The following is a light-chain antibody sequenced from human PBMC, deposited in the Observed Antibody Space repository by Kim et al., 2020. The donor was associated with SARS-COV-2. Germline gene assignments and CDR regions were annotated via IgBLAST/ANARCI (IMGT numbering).Light chain of an antibody. J-gene: IGKJ1*01. CDR2: DVS. Sequence: GDRVTIPCRASQSISSWLAWYQQKPWKAPKLLIYDVSNLERGVPSRFSGSRSGTEFTLTISSLQPEDFATYYCQQYDLYPWTFGQGTKVDIK. CDR3: QQYDLYPWT. CDR1: QSISSW. V-gene: IGKV1-5*01.